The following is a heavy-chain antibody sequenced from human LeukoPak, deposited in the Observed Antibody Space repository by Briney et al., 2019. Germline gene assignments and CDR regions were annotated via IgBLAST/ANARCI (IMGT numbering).Heavy chain of an antibody. CDR3: ARDGSARFSGRADY. Sequence: SETLSLTCTVSGGSISSYYWSWVRQPPGKGLEWIGYIYYSGGTNYNPSLKSRVTISVDTSKNQFSLKLSSVTAADTAVYYCARDGSARFSGRADYWGQGTLVTVSS. CDR1: GGSISSYY. D-gene: IGHD1-26*01. CDR2: IYYSGGT. V-gene: IGHV4-59*01. J-gene: IGHJ4*02.